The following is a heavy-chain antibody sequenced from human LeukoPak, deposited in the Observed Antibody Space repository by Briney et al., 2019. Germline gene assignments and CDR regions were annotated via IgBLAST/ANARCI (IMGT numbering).Heavy chain of an antibody. J-gene: IGHJ4*02. V-gene: IGHV3-74*01. Sequence: PGGSLRLSCAASGFTFSSCWMHWVRQAPGKGLMWVSHVNSDGSSTNYADSVWGRFTISRDNAKNTLYLQMNSLRAEDTAVYYCARGGSYSSFDYGGQGTLVTVSS. CDR3: ARGGSYSSFDY. CDR1: GFTFSSCW. CDR2: VNSDGSST. D-gene: IGHD1-26*01.